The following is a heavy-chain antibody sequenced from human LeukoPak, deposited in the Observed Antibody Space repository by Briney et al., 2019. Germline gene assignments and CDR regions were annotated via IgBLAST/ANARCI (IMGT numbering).Heavy chain of an antibody. CDR3: ATHSGYSSEWYDY. J-gene: IGHJ4*02. Sequence: ASVKVTCEASGYTFTSYVFSWVRQAPGQGLEWMGLITAYDGNTNYAQKLHGRVLMTTDRSTSTAYMELRSLRSDDTAVYYCATHSGYSSEWYDYWGQGTLVTVSS. D-gene: IGHD6-19*01. CDR2: ITAYDGNT. CDR1: GYTFTSYV. V-gene: IGHV1-18*04.